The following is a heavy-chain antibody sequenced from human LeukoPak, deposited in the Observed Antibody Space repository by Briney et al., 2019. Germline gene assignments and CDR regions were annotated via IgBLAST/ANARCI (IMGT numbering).Heavy chain of an antibody. CDR3: ARVDEDCWLGATNAFDI. J-gene: IGHJ3*02. V-gene: IGHV3-48*03. CDR2: ISSSGSTI. D-gene: IGHD1-26*01. Sequence: PGGSLRLSCAASGFTFSSYEMNWVRQAPGKGLEWVSYISSSGSTIYYADSVKGRFTISRDNAKNSLYLQMNSLRADDTAVYYCARVDEDCWLGATNAFDIWGQGTMVTVSS. CDR1: GFTFSSYE.